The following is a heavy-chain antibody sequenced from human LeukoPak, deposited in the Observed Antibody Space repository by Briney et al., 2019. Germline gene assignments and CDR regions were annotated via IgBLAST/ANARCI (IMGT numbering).Heavy chain of an antibody. CDR3: ARVRDGYNDAYDI. D-gene: IGHD5-24*01. CDR1: GYTFTGYY. Sequence: ASVKVSCKASGYTFTGYYIHWVRQAPGQGLEWMGWINPNSGGTTYSQKFQGRVTMTRDTSTSTVYIELSSLRSEDTAVYFCARVRDGYNDAYDIWGQGTMVTVSS. CDR2: INPNSGGT. V-gene: IGHV1-2*02. J-gene: IGHJ3*02.